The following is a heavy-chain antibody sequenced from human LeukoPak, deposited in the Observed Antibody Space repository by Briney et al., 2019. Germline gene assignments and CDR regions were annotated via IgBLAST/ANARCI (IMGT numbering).Heavy chain of an antibody. CDR1: GGSISSGGYY. J-gene: IGHJ4*02. Sequence: PSQTLSLTCTVSGGSISSGGYYWSWIRQHPGKGLEWIGYIDYSGTTYYNPSLKSRVSISVDTSKNQFSLKLSSVTAADTAVYCCARLTSGTHPNFDYWGQGTLVTVSS. D-gene: IGHD3-10*01. V-gene: IGHV4-31*03. CDR2: IDYSGTT. CDR3: ARLTSGTHPNFDY.